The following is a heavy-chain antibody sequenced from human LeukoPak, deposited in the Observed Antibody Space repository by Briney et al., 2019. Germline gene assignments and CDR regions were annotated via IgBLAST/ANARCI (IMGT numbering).Heavy chain of an antibody. CDR3: ARAERTGYGDYYYFDY. CDR1: GFTFSSYA. CDR2: ISYDGSNK. V-gene: IGHV3-30*04. J-gene: IGHJ4*02. D-gene: IGHD4-17*01. Sequence: PGGSRRLSWAASGFTFSSYAMHWVRQAPGKGLEWVAVISYDGSNKYYADSVKGRFTISRDNSKNTLYLQMNSLGAEDTAVYYCARAERTGYGDYYYFDYWGQGTLVTVSS.